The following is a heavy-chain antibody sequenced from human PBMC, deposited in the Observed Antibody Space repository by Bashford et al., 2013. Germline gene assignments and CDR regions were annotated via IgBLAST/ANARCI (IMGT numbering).Heavy chain of an antibody. D-gene: IGHD2-2*02. CDR3: ATDVSCSSTTCYRTGTYFDY. CDR2: XTPMTDIP. V-gene: IGHV1-69*10. Sequence: VASVKVSCKASGDTFSNYAFTWVRQAPGQGLEWMGGXTPMTDIPKYAPRFQGRVTITVDKSTITGYLEMNSLKTEDTAVYYCATDVSCSSTTCYRTGTYFDYWGQGTLVTVSS. J-gene: IGHJ4*02. CDR1: GDTFSNYA.